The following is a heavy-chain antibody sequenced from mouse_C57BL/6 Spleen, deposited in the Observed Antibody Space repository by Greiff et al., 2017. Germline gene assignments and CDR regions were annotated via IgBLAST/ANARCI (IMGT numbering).Heavy chain of an antibody. CDR2: ISYDGSN. J-gene: IGHJ4*01. CDR3: ARGDGYYDYYAMDY. V-gene: IGHV3-6*01. CDR1: GYSITSGYY. D-gene: IGHD2-3*01. Sequence: VQLKQSGPGLVKPSQSLSLTCSVTGYSITSGYYWNWIRQFPGNKLEWMGYISYDGSNNYNPSLKNRISITRDTSKNQFFLKLNSVTTEDTATYYCARGDGYYDYYAMDYWGQGTSVTVSS.